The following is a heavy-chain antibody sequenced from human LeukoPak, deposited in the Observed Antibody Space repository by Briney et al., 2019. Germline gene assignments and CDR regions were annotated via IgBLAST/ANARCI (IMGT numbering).Heavy chain of an antibody. D-gene: IGHD3-10*01. CDR2: TYYKSKWYS. CDR3: ARSGSGWFDP. Sequence: SQTHSLTCAVSVDDVSNDSAAGSWIRQSPSRVLEWLGSTYYKSKWYSEYALSVKSRIIINADTSKKHFSLQLRSVTPEDTAVYYCARSGSGWFDPWGQGTLVTVSS. V-gene: IGHV6-1*01. J-gene: IGHJ5*02. CDR1: VDDVSNDSAA.